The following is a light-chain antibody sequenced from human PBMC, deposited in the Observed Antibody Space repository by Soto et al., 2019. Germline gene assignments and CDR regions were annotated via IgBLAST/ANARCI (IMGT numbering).Light chain of an antibody. CDR2: GAS. Sequence: DIQMTQFPSSLSASVGDRVTITCRASQNIINFLNWYQQKPGKAPNLLIYGASSLQSGDPSRFSGSGSGTDFTLTIANLQPEDFAPYFCQQSYSTPYTIGQGTELEI. CDR1: QNIINF. CDR3: QQSYSTPYT. V-gene: IGKV1-39*01. J-gene: IGKJ2*01.